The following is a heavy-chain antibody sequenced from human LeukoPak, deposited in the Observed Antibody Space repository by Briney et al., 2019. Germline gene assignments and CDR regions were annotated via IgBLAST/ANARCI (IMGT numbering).Heavy chain of an antibody. CDR2: IISSSSTI. CDR3: ATNGGVTMIVVVQPVGPFLQH. CDR1: GFTFSSYS. D-gene: IGHD3-22*01. V-gene: IGHV3-48*01. Sequence: GSLKLSCAASGFTFSSYSMNWVRQAPGKGLEWVSYIISSSSTIDYADSVKGRFTISRDNAKNSLYLKMNSLRAEDTDVYYCATNGGVTMIVVVQPVGPFLQHWGQGTLVTVSS. J-gene: IGHJ1*01.